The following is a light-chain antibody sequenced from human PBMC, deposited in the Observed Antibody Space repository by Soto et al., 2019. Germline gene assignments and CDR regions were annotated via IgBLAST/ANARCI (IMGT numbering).Light chain of an antibody. V-gene: IGLV2-8*01. CDR3: NSYAGSNNVV. Sequence: QSVLTQPPSASGSPGQSVTISCTGTSSDVGGYNYVSWYQQHPGKAPKLMIYEVTKRPSGVPDRFSGPKSGNTASLTVSGLQAEDAADYYCNSYAGSNNVVFGGGTKVTVL. J-gene: IGLJ2*01. CDR1: SSDVGGYNY. CDR2: EVT.